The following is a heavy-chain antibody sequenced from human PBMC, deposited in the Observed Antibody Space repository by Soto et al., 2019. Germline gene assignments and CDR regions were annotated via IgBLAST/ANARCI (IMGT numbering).Heavy chain of an antibody. CDR2: ISGSGGST. D-gene: IGHD5-18*01. CDR1: GFTFSSYA. CDR3: AKVSGYSYGSYYYYYGMDV. V-gene: IGHV3-23*01. J-gene: IGHJ6*02. Sequence: GGSLRLSCAASGFTFSSYAMSWVRQAPGKGLEWVSAISGSGGSTYYADSVKGRFTISRDNSKNTLYLQMNSLRAEDTAVYYCAKVSGYSYGSYYYYYGMDVWGQGTTVTVSS.